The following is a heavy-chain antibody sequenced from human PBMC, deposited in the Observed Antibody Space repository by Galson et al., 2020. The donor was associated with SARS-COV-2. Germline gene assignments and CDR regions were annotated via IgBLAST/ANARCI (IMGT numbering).Heavy chain of an antibody. CDR1: GFTFSSYW. J-gene: IGHJ4*02. V-gene: IGHV3-74*01. Sequence: GESLMISCAASGFTFSSYWMHWVRQATGKGLVWVSRINSDGSSTSYADSVNGRFTISRDNAQNTLYLQMNSLRAEDTAVYYCARGGILGYYYDYFDYWGQVTLVTVSS. D-gene: IGHD3-22*01. CDR3: ARGGILGYYYDYFDY. CDR2: INSDGSST.